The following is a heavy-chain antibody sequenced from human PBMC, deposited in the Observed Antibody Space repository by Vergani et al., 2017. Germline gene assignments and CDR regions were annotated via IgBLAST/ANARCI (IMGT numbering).Heavy chain of an antibody. Sequence: EVQLLESGGGLVQPGGSLRLSCAASGFTFSSYWMSWVRQAPGKGLEWVANIKQDGCEKYYVDSVKGRFTISRDNAKNSLYLQMNSLRAEDTAVYYCARDSLYYDILTGYFPNWFDPWGQGTLVTVSS. CDR3: ARDSLYYDILTGYFPNWFDP. V-gene: IGHV3-7*01. J-gene: IGHJ5*02. CDR1: GFTFSSYW. CDR2: IKQDGCEK. D-gene: IGHD3-9*01.